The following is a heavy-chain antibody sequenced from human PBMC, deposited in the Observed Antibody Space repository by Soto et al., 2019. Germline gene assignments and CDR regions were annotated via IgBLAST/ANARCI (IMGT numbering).Heavy chain of an antibody. V-gene: IGHV1-69*01. CDR3: ARAPYSRSPGYYDCGMDV. Sequence: QVQLVQSGAEVKKPGSSVKVSCKASGGTFSSYAISWVRQAPGQGLEWMGGIIPIFGTANYAQKFQGRVTITADESTSTAYMELSSLRSEDTAVYYCARAPYSRSPGYYDCGMDVWGQGTTVTVSS. D-gene: IGHD6-6*01. J-gene: IGHJ6*02. CDR1: GGTFSSYA. CDR2: IIPIFGTA.